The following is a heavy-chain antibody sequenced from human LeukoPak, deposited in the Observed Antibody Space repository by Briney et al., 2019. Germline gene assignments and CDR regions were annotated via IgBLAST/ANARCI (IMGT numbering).Heavy chain of an antibody. J-gene: IGHJ4*02. V-gene: IGHV3-33*01. Sequence: GGSLRLSCAASGFTFSVYGMHWVRQAPGKGLEWVTVIWNDGSNKYYADSVKGRFTISRDNSKNTLYLQMNSLRAEDTAVYSCARASGPFDYWGQGTLVTVSS. CDR3: ARASGPFDY. D-gene: IGHD3-10*01. CDR1: GFTFSVYG. CDR2: IWNDGSNK.